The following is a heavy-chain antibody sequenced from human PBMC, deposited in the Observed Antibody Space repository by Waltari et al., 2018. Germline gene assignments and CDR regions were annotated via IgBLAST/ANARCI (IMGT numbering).Heavy chain of an antibody. CDR1: GGPLSSGRHY. CDR2: IHHSGGT. Sequence: QVQLQESGPGLVKPSQPLSLTCLVSGGPLSSGRHYCSWIRQHPGKALERIGYIHHSGGTLYNPSLESRATIRVDTSKNQLSLRLNSVSAADTAVYYCARQLNPRAPYFDLWGQGALVTVAS. J-gene: IGHJ4*02. V-gene: IGHV4-31*03. CDR3: ARQLNPRAPYFDL.